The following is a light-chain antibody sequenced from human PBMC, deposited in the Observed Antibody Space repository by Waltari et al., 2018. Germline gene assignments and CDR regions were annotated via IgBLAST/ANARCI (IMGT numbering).Light chain of an antibody. CDR1: QTVNIN. CDR3: QYSGT. V-gene: IGKV3D-15*01. Sequence: IVMQPSPATLSVSPGERAPLSCRASQTVNINVAWYHQKPGQAPRLLIYGASSRATGIPDRFSGSGSGTEFTLTISSLQSEDFAVYYCQYSGTFGQGTKVEIK. J-gene: IGKJ1*01. CDR2: GAS.